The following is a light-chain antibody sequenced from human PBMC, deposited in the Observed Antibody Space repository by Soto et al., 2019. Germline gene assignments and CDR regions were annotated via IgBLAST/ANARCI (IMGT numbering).Light chain of an antibody. Sequence: IQMAQSPSTLSASVGDRFTITCRASQSISVWLAWYQQKAGKAPNXLIYKASRLESGVPSRFSGSGSETESTLTIRSLQSEDFAVYYCXQYNYQGTFGQGTKVDIK. J-gene: IGKJ1*01. CDR2: KAS. V-gene: IGKV1-5*03. CDR3: XQYNYQGT. CDR1: QSISVW.